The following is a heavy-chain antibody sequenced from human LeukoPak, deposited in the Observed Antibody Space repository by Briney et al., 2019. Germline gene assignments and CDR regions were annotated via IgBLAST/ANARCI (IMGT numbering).Heavy chain of an antibody. D-gene: IGHD2-2*02. CDR3: AKEGSRYCSSTSCYNAEGYFQH. CDR2: IRYDGSNK. V-gene: IGHV3-30*02. Sequence: GGSLRLSCAASGFTFSSYGMHWVRQAPGKGLEWVAFIRYDGSNKYYADSVKGRFTISRDNSKNTLYLQMNSLRAEDTAVYYCAKEGSRYCSSTSCYNAEGYFQHWGQGTLVTVSS. J-gene: IGHJ1*01. CDR1: GFTFSSYG.